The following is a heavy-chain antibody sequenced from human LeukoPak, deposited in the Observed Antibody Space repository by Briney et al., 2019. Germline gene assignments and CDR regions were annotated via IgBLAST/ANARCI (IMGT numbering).Heavy chain of an antibody. Sequence: GGSLRLSCAASGFTFSSYGMHWVRQAPGKGLEWVAVIWYDGSNKYYADSVKGRFTISRDNSKNTLYLQMNSLRAEDTAVYYCARDRAGICSSTSCYYYGMDVWGQGTTVTVSS. V-gene: IGHV3-33*01. CDR3: ARDRAGICSSTSCYYYGMDV. CDR2: IWYDGSNK. D-gene: IGHD2-2*01. J-gene: IGHJ6*02. CDR1: GFTFSSYG.